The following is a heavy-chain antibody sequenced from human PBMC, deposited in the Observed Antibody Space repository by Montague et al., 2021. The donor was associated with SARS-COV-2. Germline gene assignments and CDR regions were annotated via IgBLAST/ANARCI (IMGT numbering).Heavy chain of an antibody. CDR2: IYSGGRST. Sequence: SLRLSCAASGLTISGYALSWVRQAAGKGLEWVSLIYSGGRSTYYADSVKGRFTISRDDSKNMLFLQMNSLRAEDTALYYCARDPTGDYFYSVDVWGQGTTVTVSS. V-gene: IGHV3-23*03. CDR1: GLTISGYA. J-gene: IGHJ6*02. CDR3: ARDPTGDYFYSVDV. D-gene: IGHD1-14*01.